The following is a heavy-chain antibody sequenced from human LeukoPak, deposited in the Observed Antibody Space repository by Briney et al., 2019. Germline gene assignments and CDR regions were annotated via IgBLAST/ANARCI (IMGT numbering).Heavy chain of an antibody. V-gene: IGHV3-43*02. CDR3: ARDPLDDLWSGYYKD. CDR1: GLPIADFA. D-gene: IGHD3-3*01. Sequence: GGSLRLSCVASGLPIADFAMHWVRQAPGKGLEWVSRISGDGVSTYYADSVKGRFSISRDNSKNTLYLQMNSLRAEDTAVYYCARDPLDDLWSGYYKDWGQGTLVTVSS. CDR2: ISGDGVST. J-gene: IGHJ4*02.